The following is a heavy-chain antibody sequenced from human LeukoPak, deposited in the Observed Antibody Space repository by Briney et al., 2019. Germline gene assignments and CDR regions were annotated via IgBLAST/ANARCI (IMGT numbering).Heavy chain of an antibody. J-gene: IGHJ3*02. Sequence: SVKVSCKASGGTFTSYAISWVRQAPGQGLEWMGGIIPIFGTANYAQKFQGRVTITADESTSTAYMELSRLRSDDTAVYYCASMAEDDHGDYVRSWFLPDNDAFDIWGQGTMVTVSS. CDR3: ASMAEDDHGDYVRSWFLPDNDAFDI. CDR2: IIPIFGTA. D-gene: IGHD4-17*01. V-gene: IGHV1-69*01. CDR1: GGTFTSYA.